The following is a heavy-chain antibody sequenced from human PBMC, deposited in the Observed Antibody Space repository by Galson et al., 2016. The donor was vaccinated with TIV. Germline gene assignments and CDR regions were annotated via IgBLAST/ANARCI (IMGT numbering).Heavy chain of an antibody. CDR1: GDSLSTYY. Sequence: ETLSLTCTVSGDSLSTYYWSWIRQPPGKRLEWIGYIYFSGDTKYNPSLKSRVTMSVDTSTNQFSLNLSSVTAADAAVYYCARVGGTFDYWGQGILVTVSS. CDR3: ARVGGTFDY. V-gene: IGHV4-59*01. J-gene: IGHJ4*02. D-gene: IGHD1-7*01. CDR2: IYFSGDT.